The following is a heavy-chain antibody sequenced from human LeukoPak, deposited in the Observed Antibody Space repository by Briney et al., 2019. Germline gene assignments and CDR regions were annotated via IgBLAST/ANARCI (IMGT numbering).Heavy chain of an antibody. CDR3: ARSSIAAAVNDY. CDR1: GGTFSSYA. V-gene: IGHV1-69*13. J-gene: IGHJ4*02. Sequence: ASVKVSCKASGGTFSSYAISWVRQAPGQGLEWMGGIIPIFGTANYAQKFQGRVTITAYESTSTAYMELSSLRSEDTAVYYCARSSIAAAVNDYWGQGTLVTVSS. CDR2: IIPIFGTA. D-gene: IGHD6-13*01.